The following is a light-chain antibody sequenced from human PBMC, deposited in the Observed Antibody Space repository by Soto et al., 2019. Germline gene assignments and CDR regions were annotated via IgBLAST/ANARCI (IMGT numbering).Light chain of an antibody. Sequence: EIVSTQSPGTLSLSPGERATLSCRASQSVSSSYLAWYQQKPGQAPRLLIYGASTRATGIADRFSGSGSGTDFTLSISRLEPEDFAVYYCHQYGRSPQTVGQGTKVDIK. V-gene: IGKV3-20*01. CDR3: HQYGRSPQT. CDR2: GAS. CDR1: QSVSSSY. J-gene: IGKJ1*01.